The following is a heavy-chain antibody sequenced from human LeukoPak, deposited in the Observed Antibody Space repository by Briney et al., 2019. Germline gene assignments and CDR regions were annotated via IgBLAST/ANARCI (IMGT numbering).Heavy chain of an antibody. Sequence: PGGSLRLSCAASGFTFSSYWMGWVRQAPGKGLEWVASINHNGNVNYYVDSVKGRFTISRDNAKNSLYLQMSNLRAEDTAVYFCARGGGLDVWGQGATVTVSS. CDR3: ARGGGLDV. D-gene: IGHD3-16*01. CDR1: GFTFSSYW. CDR2: INHNGNVN. J-gene: IGHJ6*02. V-gene: IGHV3-7*03.